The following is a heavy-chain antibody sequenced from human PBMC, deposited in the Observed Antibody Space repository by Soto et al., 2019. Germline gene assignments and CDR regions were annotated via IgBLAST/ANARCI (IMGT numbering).Heavy chain of an antibody. CDR3: AKDLGRSSGHEPYYFDY. Sequence: GGSLRLSCAASGFTFSSYGMHWVRQAPGKGLEWVAVISYDGSNKYYADSVKGRFTISRDNSKNTLYLQMNSLRAEDTAVYYCAKDLGRSSGHEPYYFDYWGQGTLVTVSS. J-gene: IGHJ4*02. V-gene: IGHV3-30*18. CDR1: GFTFSSYG. CDR2: ISYDGSNK. D-gene: IGHD6-19*01.